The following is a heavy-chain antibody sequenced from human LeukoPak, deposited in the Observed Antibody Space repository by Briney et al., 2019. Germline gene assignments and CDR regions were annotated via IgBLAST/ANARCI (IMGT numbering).Heavy chain of an antibody. CDR1: GFTFSSYA. J-gene: IGHJ4*02. V-gene: IGHV3-30*04. Sequence: GGSLRLSCAASGFTFSSYAMHWVRQAPGKGLEWVAVISYDGSNKYYADSVKGRFTISRDNSKNTLYLQMNSLRAEDTAVYYCAKDDWGMQWLTHYDKWGLGTLVTVSS. CDR2: ISYDGSNK. CDR3: AKDDWGMQWLTHYDK. D-gene: IGHD3-22*01.